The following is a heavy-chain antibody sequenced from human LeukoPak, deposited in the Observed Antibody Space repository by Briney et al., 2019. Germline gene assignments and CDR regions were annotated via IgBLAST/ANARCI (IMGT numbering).Heavy chain of an antibody. V-gene: IGHV1-2*02. Sequence: VASVKVSCKASGYTFTGYYMHWVRQAPGQGLEWMGWINPNSGGTNYAQKFQGRVTMTRDTFISTAYMELSTLRSDDTAVYYCARILSPSVDYDIVATIDYWGQGTLVTVSS. CDR1: GYTFTGYY. CDR2: INPNSGGT. D-gene: IGHD5-12*01. CDR3: ARILSPSVDYDIVATIDY. J-gene: IGHJ4*02.